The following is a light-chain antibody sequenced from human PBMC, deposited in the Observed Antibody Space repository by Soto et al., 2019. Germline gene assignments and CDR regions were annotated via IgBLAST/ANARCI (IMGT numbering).Light chain of an antibody. CDR2: GSS. J-gene: IGKJ2*01. V-gene: IGKV3-20*01. Sequence: EVVLTQSPGTLSLSPGESATLSCRASQSVSNNYFAWYQQKPGQAPRLLIFGSSDRATGIPDRFSGSGSGTDFTLPSSRLEPEDFAVYYCHQYGSSPPYTFGQGTKLEIK. CDR3: HQYGSSPPYT. CDR1: QSVSNNY.